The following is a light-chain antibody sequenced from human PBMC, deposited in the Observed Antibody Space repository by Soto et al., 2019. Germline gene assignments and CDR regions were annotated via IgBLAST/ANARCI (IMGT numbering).Light chain of an antibody. CDR1: SSDVGGYNY. J-gene: IGLJ2*01. Sequence: QSALTQPASVSGSPGQSITISCTGTSSDVGGYNYVSWYQQHPGKAPKLMIYEVSHRPSGVSSRFSGSKSGNTASLTISGLQDDEDADYYGSSYTSSSTVVFGGGTQLTVL. CDR3: SSYTSSSTVV. V-gene: IGLV2-14*01. CDR2: EVS.